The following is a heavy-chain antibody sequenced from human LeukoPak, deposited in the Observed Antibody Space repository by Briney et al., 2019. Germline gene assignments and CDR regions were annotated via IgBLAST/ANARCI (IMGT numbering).Heavy chain of an antibody. CDR3: AREITIDY. CDR2: ISPTGITT. J-gene: IGHJ4*02. D-gene: IGHD3-10*01. Sequence: LFCVSLISPTGITTSYAASLKGRFTVSRDKAKNSLYLQMNSLRAEDTAVYYCAREITIDYWGQGTLVSVSS. V-gene: IGHV3-74*01.